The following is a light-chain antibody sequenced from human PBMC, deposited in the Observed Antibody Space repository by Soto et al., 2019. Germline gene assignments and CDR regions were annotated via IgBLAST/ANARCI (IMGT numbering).Light chain of an antibody. CDR3: QQYNKWPLT. J-gene: IGKJ4*01. CDR1: QSVSNN. Sequence: EIVMTQSPATRSVSPGERATLSCRASQSVSNNLAWYQQKPGQAPRLLIYFASTSATGIPARFSGSGSGTEFTLTISSLQSEDFSVYYCQQYNKWPLTFGGGTKVETK. CDR2: FAS. V-gene: IGKV3-15*01.